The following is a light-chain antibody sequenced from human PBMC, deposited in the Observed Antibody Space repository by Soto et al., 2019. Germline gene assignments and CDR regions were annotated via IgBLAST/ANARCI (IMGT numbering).Light chain of an antibody. CDR1: SSDVGGYNY. V-gene: IGLV2-14*01. Sequence: QSARTQPASVSGSPGQSITISCTGTSSDVGGYNYVSWYQQHPGKAPQLMIYDVSNRPSGVSNRFSGSKSGNTASLTISGLQAEDEADYYCSSYTSSSTHVVFGGGTKLTVL. CDR3: SSYTSSSTHVV. CDR2: DVS. J-gene: IGLJ2*01.